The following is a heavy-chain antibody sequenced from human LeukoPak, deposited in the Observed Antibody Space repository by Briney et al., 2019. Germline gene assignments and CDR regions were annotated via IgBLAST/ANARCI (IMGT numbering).Heavy chain of an antibody. V-gene: IGHV3-23*01. CDR3: SKNPATIKFPFDI. CDR1: GFSFNNSD. J-gene: IGHJ4*02. Sequence: PGGSLRLSCVGSGFSFNNSDMGWVRQTPGKGLEWVSGISTNGGDAAAEVSVNVRFTISRASSQSTLSLQMHIHTAKDTATYYCSKNPATIKFPFDIWGQGTLVTVSP. D-gene: IGHD5-12*01. CDR2: ISTNGGDA.